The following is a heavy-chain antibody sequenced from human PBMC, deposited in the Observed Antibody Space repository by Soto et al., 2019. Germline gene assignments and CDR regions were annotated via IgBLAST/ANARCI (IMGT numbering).Heavy chain of an antibody. D-gene: IGHD2-2*01. CDR1: GFTFSSYA. CDR2: ISGSGGST. J-gene: IGHJ4*02. Sequence: GGSLRLSCAASGFTFSSYAMSWVHQAPGKGLEWVSAISGSGGSTYYADSVKGRFTISRDNSKNTLYLQMNSLRAEDTAVYYCAKWECSSTSCPTAAPYWGQGTLVTVSS. V-gene: IGHV3-23*01. CDR3: AKWECSSTSCPTAAPY.